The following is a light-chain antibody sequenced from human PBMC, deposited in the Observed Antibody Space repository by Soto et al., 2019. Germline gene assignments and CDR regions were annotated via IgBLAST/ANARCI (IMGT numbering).Light chain of an antibody. J-gene: IGLJ1*01. V-gene: IGLV2-14*01. CDR3: SSYTSSSTYV. Sequence: QSVLTQPASVSGSPGQSITISCTGTSSDVGGYNYVSWYQQHPGKAPKLMIYEVSNRPSGVSNRFSGSKSGNTASLTISGLQAEDGADYYCSSYTSSSTYVFGTGTKSPS. CDR1: SSDVGGYNY. CDR2: EVS.